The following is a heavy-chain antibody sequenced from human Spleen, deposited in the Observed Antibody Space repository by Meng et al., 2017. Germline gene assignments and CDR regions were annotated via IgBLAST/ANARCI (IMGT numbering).Heavy chain of an antibody. CDR2: IRWDGRIT. CDR3: AKDEDFGLTGARPIGWFDP. D-gene: IGHD3/OR15-3a*01. J-gene: IGHJ5*02. Sequence: GGSLRLSCAAAGFNFENYAMHWVRQAPGKGLEWVSLIRWDGRITYYADSVKGRFTVSRDNSKNSVYLQMNSLRAADTAIYYCAKDEDFGLTGARPIGWFDPWGQGTLVTVSS. V-gene: IGHV3-43D*03. CDR1: GFNFENYA.